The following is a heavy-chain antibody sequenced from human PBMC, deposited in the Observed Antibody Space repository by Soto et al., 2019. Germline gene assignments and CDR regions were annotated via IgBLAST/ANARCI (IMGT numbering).Heavy chain of an antibody. Sequence: PGGSLRLSCAASGFTFSNAWMSWVRQAPGKGLEWVGRIKSKTDGGTTDYAAPVKGRFTISRDDSKNTLYLQMNSLKTEDTAVYYCTNSPYYYDSSGSSGAFDIWGQGTMVTVSS. D-gene: IGHD3-22*01. J-gene: IGHJ3*02. CDR2: IKSKTDGGTT. V-gene: IGHV3-15*01. CDR3: TNSPYYYDSSGSSGAFDI. CDR1: GFTFSNAW.